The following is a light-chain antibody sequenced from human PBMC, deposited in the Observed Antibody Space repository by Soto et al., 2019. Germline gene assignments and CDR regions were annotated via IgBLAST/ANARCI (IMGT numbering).Light chain of an antibody. V-gene: IGLV4-69*01. CDR1: SGHSSYA. CDR3: QTWGTGTVV. CDR2: LNSDGSH. Sequence: VLTQSPSASAALGASVKLTCTLSSGHSSYAIAWHQQQPEKGPRYLMKLNSDGSHSKEDGIPDRFSGSSSGAERYLTNSRLTTDDEAECYGQTWGTGTVVFGGGTKPTVL. J-gene: IGLJ2*01.